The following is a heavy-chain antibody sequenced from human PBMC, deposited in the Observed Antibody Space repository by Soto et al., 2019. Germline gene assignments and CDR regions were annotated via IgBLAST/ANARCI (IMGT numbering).Heavy chain of an antibody. D-gene: IGHD2-21*02. J-gene: IGHJ4*02. CDR3: TRTLLRATAPPALPYHFDY. Sequence: QVQLVQSGAEVKKPGSSVKVSCKASGGTFSSYAISWVRQAPGQGLEWMGGIIPIFGTANYAQKFQGRVTITADESTSTAYMELSSLGSEDTAAYYCTRTLLRATAPPALPYHFDYWGQGTLVTVYS. V-gene: IGHV1-69*01. CDR2: IIPIFGTA. CDR1: GGTFSSYA.